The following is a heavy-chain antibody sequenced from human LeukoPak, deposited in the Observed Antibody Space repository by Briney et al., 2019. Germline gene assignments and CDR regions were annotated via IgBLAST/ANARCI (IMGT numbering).Heavy chain of an antibody. CDR3: ARVSSGWYDY. Sequence: PGGSLRLSCAASGFTFSSYAMSWVRQAPGKGLEWVSVIYSGGSTYYADSVKGRFTISRDNSKNTLYLQMNSLRAEDTAVYYCARVSSGWYDYWGQGTLVTVSS. V-gene: IGHV3-53*01. J-gene: IGHJ4*02. CDR2: IYSGGST. CDR1: GFTFSSYA. D-gene: IGHD6-19*01.